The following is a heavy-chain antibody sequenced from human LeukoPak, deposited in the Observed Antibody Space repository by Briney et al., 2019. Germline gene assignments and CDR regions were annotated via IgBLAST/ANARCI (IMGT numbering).Heavy chain of an antibody. CDR3: ARYDSSGYYDY. CDR1: GGTFSSYA. D-gene: IGHD3-22*01. J-gene: IGHJ4*02. V-gene: IGHV1-69*13. Sequence: ASVKVSCKASGGTFSSYAISWVRQAPGQGLEWMGGIIPIFGTANYAQKFQGRVTITADESTSTAYTELSSLRSEDTAVYYCARYDSSGYYDYWGQGTLVTVSS. CDR2: IIPIFGTA.